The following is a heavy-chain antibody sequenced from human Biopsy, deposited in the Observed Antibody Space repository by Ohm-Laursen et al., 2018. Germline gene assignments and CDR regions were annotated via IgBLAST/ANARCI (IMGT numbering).Heavy chain of an antibody. CDR2: IFYSGIT. Sequence: SDTLSLTWTVSGGSVSSNVSYWAWIRQPPGKGLESIGSIFYSGITYYNPSLQSQVTMSVDTSKNQFSLDLTSATAADTAVYYCARHPTGFWFDPWGQRTLVIVSS. CDR3: ARHPTGFWFDP. J-gene: IGHJ5*02. V-gene: IGHV4-39*01. CDR1: GGSVSSNVSY.